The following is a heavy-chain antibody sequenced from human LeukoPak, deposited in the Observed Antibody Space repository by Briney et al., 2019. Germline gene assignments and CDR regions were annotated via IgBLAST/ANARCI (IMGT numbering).Heavy chain of an antibody. CDR2: IKQDGSEK. CDR3: ARGANYYDSSGYYYYYYGMDV. V-gene: IGHV3-7*05. Sequence: GGSLRLSCAASGFTFSSFWMTWVRQAPGKGLEWMAHIKQDGSEKYYVDSVKGRFTISRDNAKNSLYLQVSSLRVDDTAVYYCARGANYYDSSGYYYYYYGMDVWGQGTTVTVSS. D-gene: IGHD3-22*01. CDR1: GFTFSSFW. J-gene: IGHJ6*02.